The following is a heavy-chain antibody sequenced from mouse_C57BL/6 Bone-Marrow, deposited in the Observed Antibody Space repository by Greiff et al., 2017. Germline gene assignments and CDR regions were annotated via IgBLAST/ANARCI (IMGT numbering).Heavy chain of an antibody. Sequence: EVKLMESGGGLVQPGGSMKLSCVASGFTFSNYWMNWVRQSPEKGLEWVAQIRLKSDNYATHYAESVKGRFTISRDDSKSSVYLQMNNLRAEDTGIYYCTEDGYYRFDYWGQGTTLTVSS. V-gene: IGHV6-3*01. CDR1: GFTFSNYW. CDR3: TEDGYYRFDY. CDR2: IRLKSDNYAT. D-gene: IGHD2-3*01. J-gene: IGHJ2*01.